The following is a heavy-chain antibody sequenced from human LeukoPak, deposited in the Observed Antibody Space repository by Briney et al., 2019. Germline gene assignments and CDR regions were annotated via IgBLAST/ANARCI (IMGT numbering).Heavy chain of an antibody. V-gene: IGHV3-23*01. CDR2: ISGSGGST. Sequence: GGSLRLSCAASGFTFSSYAMSWVRQAPGKGLEWVSAISGSGGSTYYADSVKGRFTISRDNSKNTLYLQMNSLRAEDTAVYYCAKDLPDPYIVLIRHFQHWGQGTLVTVSS. CDR3: AKDLPDPYIVLIRHFQH. D-gene: IGHD2-8*01. J-gene: IGHJ1*01. CDR1: GFTFSSYA.